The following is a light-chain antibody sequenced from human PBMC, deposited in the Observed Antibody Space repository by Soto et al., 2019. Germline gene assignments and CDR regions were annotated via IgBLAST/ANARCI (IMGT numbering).Light chain of an antibody. J-gene: IGKJ4*01. V-gene: IGKV1-9*01. CDR2: AAS. CDR3: QHLNSYPLT. CDR1: QAISSH. Sequence: DIQLTQSPPFLSASVGDRVTISCRASQAISSHVAWYQQKPGKAPKLLIYAASTLQTGVPSRFSGSGSGTEFTLTISSLQPEDFATYYCQHLNSYPLTFGGGAVVEI.